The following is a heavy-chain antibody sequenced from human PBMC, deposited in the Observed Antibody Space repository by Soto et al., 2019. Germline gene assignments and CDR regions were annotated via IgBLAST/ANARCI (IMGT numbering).Heavy chain of an antibody. CDR3: ARGAFYDILTGLHINWLDP. CDR2: MNPNSGNT. CDR1: GYTFTSYD. J-gene: IGHJ5*02. D-gene: IGHD3-9*01. V-gene: IGHV1-8*01. Sequence: GASVKVSCKASGYTFTSYDINWVRQATGQGLEWMGWMNPNSGNTGYAQKFQGRVTMTRNTSISTAYMELSSLRSEDTAVYYCARGAFYDILTGLHINWLDPWGQGTLVTVSS.